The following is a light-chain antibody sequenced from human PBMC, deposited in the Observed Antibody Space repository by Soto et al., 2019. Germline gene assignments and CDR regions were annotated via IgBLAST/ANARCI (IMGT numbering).Light chain of an antibody. V-gene: IGLV2-14*03. J-gene: IGLJ2*01. Sequence: QSALTQPASVSGSPGQSITISCTGTSSDVGGYNFVSWYQQHPGKAPKLMIFDVSNRPSVVSNRFSGSKSGNTASLTISGLQAEDEADYYCTSYTVSDTRVFGGGTKVTVL. CDR1: SSDVGGYNF. CDR3: TSYTVSDTRV. CDR2: DVS.